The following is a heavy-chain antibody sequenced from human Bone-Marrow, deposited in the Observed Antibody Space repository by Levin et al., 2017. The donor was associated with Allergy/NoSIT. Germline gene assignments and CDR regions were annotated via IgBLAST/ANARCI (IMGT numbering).Heavy chain of an antibody. V-gene: IGHV3-9*01. J-gene: IGHJ6*02. CDR1: GFTFDDYA. D-gene: IGHD6-19*01. CDR3: AKDLAVAEYYYYYGMDV. CDR2: ISWNSGSI. Sequence: GGSLRLSCAASGFTFDDYAMHWVRQAPGKGLEWVSGISWNSGSIGYADSVKGRFTISRDNAKNSLYLQMNSLRAEDTALYYCAKDLAVAEYYYYYGMDVWGQGTTVTVSS.